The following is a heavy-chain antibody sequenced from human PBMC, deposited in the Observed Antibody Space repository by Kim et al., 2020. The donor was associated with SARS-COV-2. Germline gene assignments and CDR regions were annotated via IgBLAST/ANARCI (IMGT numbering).Heavy chain of an antibody. V-gene: IGHV4-4*07. CDR2: VYTGGNT. CDR3: ARIQRSGDSTSTPFDF. Sequence: SETLSLTCTVSGGSVRSYYWTWIRQPAGKGLEWLGRVYTGGNTNYNPSLRSRLSMSVDTSRNQVSLKLTSASTADTAVYYCARIQRSGDSTSTPFDFWGPDALVTVSS. J-gene: IGHJ4*02. D-gene: IGHD6-13*01. CDR1: GGSVRSYY.